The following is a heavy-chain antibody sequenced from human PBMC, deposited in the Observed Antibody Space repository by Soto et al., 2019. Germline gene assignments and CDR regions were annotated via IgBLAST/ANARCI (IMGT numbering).Heavy chain of an antibody. Sequence: SETLSLTCTVSGGSISSSSYYWGWIRQPPGKGLEWIGSIYYSGSTYYNPSLKSRVTISVDTSKNQFSLKLSSVTAADTAVYYCARDSDRLDYWGQGTLVTVSS. J-gene: IGHJ4*02. V-gene: IGHV4-39*07. CDR2: IYYSGST. CDR1: GGSISSSSYY. CDR3: ARDSDRLDY.